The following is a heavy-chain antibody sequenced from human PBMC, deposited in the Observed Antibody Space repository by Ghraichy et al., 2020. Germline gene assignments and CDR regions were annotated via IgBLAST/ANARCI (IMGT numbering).Heavy chain of an antibody. CDR2: SVTRNEGVTS. Sequence: GESLNISCRVSGFSFTDAWMSWVRQAPGKGLEWVGRSVTRNEGVTSQYAAPAKGRFTISRDDSTNTLYLQMNSLRTDDTGVYFCTKDSRKLRPGRTIAGVVIRGDFSYYDGMAVWGQGTTVTVSS. J-gene: IGHJ6*02. V-gene: IGHV3-15*04. CDR3: TKDSRKLRPGRTIAGVVIRGDFSYYDGMAV. D-gene: IGHD3-3*01. CDR1: GFSFTDAW.